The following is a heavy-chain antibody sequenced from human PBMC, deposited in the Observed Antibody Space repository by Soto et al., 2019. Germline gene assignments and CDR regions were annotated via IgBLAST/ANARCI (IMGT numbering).Heavy chain of an antibody. D-gene: IGHD5-18*01. V-gene: IGHV3-21*01. CDR2: ISSSSSYI. CDR1: GFTFSSYS. CDR3: ARVLSYGPPGGMDV. J-gene: IGHJ6*02. Sequence: PGGSLRLSCAASGFTFSSYSMNWVRQAPGKGLEWVSSISSSSSYIYYADSVKGRFTISRDNAKNSLYLQMNSLRAEDTAVYYCARVLSYGPPGGMDVWGQGTTVTVSS.